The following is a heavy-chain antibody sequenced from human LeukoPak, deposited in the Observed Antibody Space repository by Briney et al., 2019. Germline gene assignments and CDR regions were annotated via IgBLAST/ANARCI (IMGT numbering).Heavy chain of an antibody. D-gene: IGHD2-2*01. Sequence: GGSLRLSCAASGFTFSSYAMSWVRQAPGKGLEWVSAISDSGSNTYYADSVKGRFTISRDNSKNTLYLQMNSLRAEDTAVYYCAKPHHCSSTSCHYYFDYWGQGTLVTVSS. V-gene: IGHV3-23*01. CDR3: AKPHHCSSTSCHYYFDY. CDR2: ISDSGSNT. J-gene: IGHJ4*02. CDR1: GFTFSSYA.